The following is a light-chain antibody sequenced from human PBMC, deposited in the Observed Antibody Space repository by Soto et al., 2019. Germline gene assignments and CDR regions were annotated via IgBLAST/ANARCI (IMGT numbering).Light chain of an antibody. CDR1: SSDVGGYNY. Sequence: QSALTQPASVSGSPGQSITISCTGTSSDVGGYNYVSWYQQHPGKAPKLMISEVSNRPSGVSNRFSGSKSGSTASLTISGLQAEDEADYYCSSYITTDIRVFGTGTKVTVL. CDR3: SSYITTDIRV. J-gene: IGLJ1*01. CDR2: EVS. V-gene: IGLV2-14*01.